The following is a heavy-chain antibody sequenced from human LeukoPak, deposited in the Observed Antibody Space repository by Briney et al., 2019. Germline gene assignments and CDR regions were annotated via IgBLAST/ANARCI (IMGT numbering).Heavy chain of an antibody. CDR3: ARDEYYYGSGSYLYYMDV. CDR2: IYNNEST. J-gene: IGHJ6*03. Sequence: PSETLSLTCTVSGDAVYYWNWIRQPAGKGLEWIGRIYNNESTWSNPSLKSRVSMSIDTSKNQFSLKLSSVTAADTAVYYCARDEYYYGSGSYLYYMDVWGKGTTVTISS. V-gene: IGHV4-4*07. D-gene: IGHD3-10*01. CDR1: GDAVYY.